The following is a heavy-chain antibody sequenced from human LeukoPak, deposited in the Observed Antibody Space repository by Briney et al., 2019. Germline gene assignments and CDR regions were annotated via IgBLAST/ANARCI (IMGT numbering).Heavy chain of an antibody. CDR2: INHSGSI. CDR1: GGSFSGYY. V-gene: IGHV4-34*01. Sequence: PSETPSLTCAVYGGSFSGYYWSWIRQPPGKGLEWIGEINHSGSINYNPSLKSRVTISVDTSKNQFSLKLSSVTAADTAVYYCARAGPQNYFDYWGQGTLVTVSS. J-gene: IGHJ4*02. CDR3: ARAGPQNYFDY.